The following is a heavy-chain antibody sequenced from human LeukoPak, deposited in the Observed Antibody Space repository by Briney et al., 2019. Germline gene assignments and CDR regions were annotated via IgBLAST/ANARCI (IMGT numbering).Heavy chain of an antibody. D-gene: IGHD3-10*01. V-gene: IGHV1-18*04. CDR1: GYTFTSYG. Sequence: GASVKVSCKASGYTFTSYGICWVRQAPGQGLEWMGWISAYNGNTNYAQKLQGRVTMTTDTSTSTAYMELRSLRSDDTAVYYCARDRPRWGPGSYNGEIWGQGTLVTVSS. CDR2: ISAYNGNT. CDR3: ARDRPRWGPGSYNGEI. J-gene: IGHJ4*02.